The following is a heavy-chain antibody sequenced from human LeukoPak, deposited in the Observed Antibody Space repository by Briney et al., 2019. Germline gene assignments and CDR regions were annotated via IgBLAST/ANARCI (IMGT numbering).Heavy chain of an antibody. CDR1: GGSISSYSYS. V-gene: IGHV4-39*07. CDR2: TYYSGST. CDR3: AKNQGITLVRGVITPNWFDP. Sequence: SETLSLTCTVSGGSISSYSYSWAWIRQHPGKGLEWIGSTYYSGSTYYNPSLKSRVAISIDTSKNHFSLKLSSVTAADTAVYYCAKNQGITLVRGVITPNWFDPWGQGTLVTVSS. J-gene: IGHJ5*02. D-gene: IGHD3-10*01.